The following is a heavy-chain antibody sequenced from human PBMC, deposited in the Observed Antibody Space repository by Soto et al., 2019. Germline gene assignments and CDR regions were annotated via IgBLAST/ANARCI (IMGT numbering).Heavy chain of an antibody. D-gene: IGHD3-3*01. CDR3: TTVPSYYDFWRGLDV. CDR2: IKSKTDGGTT. V-gene: IGHV3-15*01. CDR1: GFTFSNAW. Sequence: SLRLSCAASGFTFSNAWMSWVRQAPGKGLEWVGRIKSKTDGGTTDYAAPVKGRFTISRDDSKNTLYLQMNSLKTEDTAVYYCTTVPSYYDFWRGLDVWGQGTTVTVSS. J-gene: IGHJ6*02.